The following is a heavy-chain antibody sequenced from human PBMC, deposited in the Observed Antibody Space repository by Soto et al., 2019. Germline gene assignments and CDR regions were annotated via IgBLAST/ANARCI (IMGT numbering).Heavy chain of an antibody. CDR1: GFTFSSFG. CDR3: ARDASYYSLWSGYYPSRNGMDV. J-gene: IGHJ6*02. Sequence: QVQVVESGGGVVQPGRSLRLSCAASGFTFSSFGMHWVRQAPGKGLEWVSLIWYDGSKKSYGDSVKGRFTISRDNSRNTXYLQMNSLRADDTAVYYCARDASYYSLWSGYYPSRNGMDVWGQGTTVTVSS. V-gene: IGHV3-33*01. CDR2: IWYDGSKK. D-gene: IGHD3-3*01.